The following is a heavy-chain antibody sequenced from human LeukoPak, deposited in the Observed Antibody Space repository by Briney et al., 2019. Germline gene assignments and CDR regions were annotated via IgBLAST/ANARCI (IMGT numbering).Heavy chain of an antibody. CDR3: LNAVDSGGYNFERGANY. J-gene: IGHJ4*02. V-gene: IGHV3-11*01. D-gene: IGHD3-22*01. Sequence: GGSLRLSCAASGFTFSDYYMSRIRQAPGKGLEWISYISSSSRIIYYADSVKDRFIISSDNSKNMVFLQMNSLRAEDTALYYCLNAVDSGGYNFERGANYWGQGTLVTVSS. CDR1: GFTFSDYY. CDR2: ISSSSRII.